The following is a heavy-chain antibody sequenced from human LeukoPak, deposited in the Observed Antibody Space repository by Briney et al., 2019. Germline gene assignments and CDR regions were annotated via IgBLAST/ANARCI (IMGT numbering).Heavy chain of an antibody. CDR2: IYYSGST. J-gene: IGHJ4*02. Sequence: SETLSLTCTASGGSISSYYWSWIRQPPGKGLEWIGYIYYSGSTNYNPSLKSRVTISVDTSKNQFSLKLSSVTAADTAVYYCARFYDSSGFDYWGQGTLVTVSS. CDR1: GGSISSYY. CDR3: ARFYDSSGFDY. D-gene: IGHD3-22*01. V-gene: IGHV4-59*01.